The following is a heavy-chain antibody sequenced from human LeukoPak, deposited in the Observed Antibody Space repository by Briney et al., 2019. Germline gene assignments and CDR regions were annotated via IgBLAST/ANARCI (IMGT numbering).Heavy chain of an antibody. CDR1: GGTFSSYA. CDR2: IITIFHTP. J-gene: IGHJ4*02. V-gene: IGHV1-69*06. CDR3: ARVRGVGSDSFDY. Sequence: SVKVSCKASGGTFSSYAFSWVRQAPGQGLEWVEVIITIFHTPYYAPKFQGRVTITADKSTSTVYMEVSSLRSEDTAVYYCARVRGVGSDSFDYWGQGTLVTVSS. D-gene: IGHD3-10*01.